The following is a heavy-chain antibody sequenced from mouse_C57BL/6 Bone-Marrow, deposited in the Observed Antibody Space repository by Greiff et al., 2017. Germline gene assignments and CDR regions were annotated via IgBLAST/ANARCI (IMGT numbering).Heavy chain of an antibody. CDR3: TRFSLPYAMDY. V-gene: IGHV3-8*01. CDR1: GYSITSDY. J-gene: IGHJ4*01. Sequence: EVQRVESGPGLAKPSQTLSLTCSVTGYSITSDYWNWIRKFPGHKLEYMGYISYSGSTYYNPSLKSRISITRDTSKNQYYLQLNSVTTEDTATYCCTRFSLPYAMDYWGQGTSVTVSS. CDR2: ISYSGST. D-gene: IGHD2-10*01.